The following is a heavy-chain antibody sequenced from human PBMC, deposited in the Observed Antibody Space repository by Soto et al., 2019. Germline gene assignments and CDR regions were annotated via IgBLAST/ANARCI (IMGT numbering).Heavy chain of an antibody. CDR1: GGSISSYY. V-gene: IGHV4-59*01. Sequence: SETLSLTCTVSGGSISSYYWSWIRQPPGKGLEWIGYIYYSGSTNYNPSLKSRVTISVDTSKNQFSLKLSSVTAADTAVYYCARGVYYGSGSYYKMGYYYYYMDVWGKGTTVTVSS. CDR3: ARGVYYGSGSYYKMGYYYYYMDV. CDR2: IYYSGST. J-gene: IGHJ6*03. D-gene: IGHD3-10*01.